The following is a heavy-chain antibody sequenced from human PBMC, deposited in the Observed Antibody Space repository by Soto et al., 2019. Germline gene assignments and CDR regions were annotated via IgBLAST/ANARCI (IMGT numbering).Heavy chain of an antibody. CDR2: IYHSGST. V-gene: IGHV4-4*02. CDR1: GGSISSSNW. D-gene: IGHD3-10*01. CDR3: ARDIGGGVDY. J-gene: IGHJ4*02. Sequence: QVQLQESGPGLVKPSGTLSLTCAVSGGSISSSNWWSWVRQPPGMGLEWIGEIYHSGSTNYNPSLKMRVTISVDKSKNQVSLKVSSVTAADTAVYYCARDIGGGVDYWGQGTLVTVSS.